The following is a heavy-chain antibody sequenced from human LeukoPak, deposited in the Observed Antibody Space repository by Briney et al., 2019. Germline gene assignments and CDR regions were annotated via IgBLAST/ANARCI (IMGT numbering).Heavy chain of an antibody. J-gene: IGHJ4*02. Sequence: MTGGSLRLSCAASRFTFSSYSMNWVRQAPGKGLEWVSSISSSSSYIYYADSVKGRFTISRDNAKNSLYLQMNSLRAEDTAVYYCAREEGWYYYDSSGYRYFDYWGQGTLVTVSS. D-gene: IGHD3-22*01. CDR2: ISSSSSYI. V-gene: IGHV3-21*01. CDR1: RFTFSSYS. CDR3: AREEGWYYYDSSGYRYFDY.